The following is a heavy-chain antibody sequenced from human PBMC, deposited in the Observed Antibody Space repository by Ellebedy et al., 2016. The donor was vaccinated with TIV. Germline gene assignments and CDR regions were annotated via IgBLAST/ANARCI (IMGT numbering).Heavy chain of an antibody. Sequence: AASVKVSCKASGYTSTSYGISWVRQAPGQGLEWMGWINPNSGGTNYAQKFQGWVTMTRDTSISTAYMELSRLRSDDTAVYYCARDRDSSSWYFGGYYYYGMDVWGQGTTVTVSS. J-gene: IGHJ6*02. V-gene: IGHV1-2*04. CDR3: ARDRDSSSWYFGGYYYYGMDV. CDR2: INPNSGGT. D-gene: IGHD6-13*01. CDR1: GYTSTSYG.